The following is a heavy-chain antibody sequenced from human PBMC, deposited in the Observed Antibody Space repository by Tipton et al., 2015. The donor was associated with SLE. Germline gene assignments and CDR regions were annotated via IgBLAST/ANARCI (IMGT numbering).Heavy chain of an antibody. CDR1: GGSISSYY. J-gene: IGHJ4*02. CDR3: ARLITGDQYFDY. D-gene: IGHD7-27*01. V-gene: IGHV4-59*08. CDR2: IYYSGST. Sequence: LRLSCTVSGGSISSYYWSWIRQPPGKGLEWIGYIYYSGSTNYNPSLKSRVTISVDTSKNQFSLKLSSVTAADTAVYYCARLITGDQYFDYWGQGTLVTVSS.